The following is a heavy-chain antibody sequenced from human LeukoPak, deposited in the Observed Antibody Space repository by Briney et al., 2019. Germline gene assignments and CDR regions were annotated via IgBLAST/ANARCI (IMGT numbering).Heavy chain of an antibody. CDR1: GFTFSSYE. Sequence: GGSLRLSCAASGFTFSSYEMNWVRQAPGKGLDWVSYISSSGSTIYYADSVKGRFTISRDNAKNSLYLQMNSLRAEDTAVYYCASSLAAAATDYWGQGTLVTVSS. CDR2: ISSSGSTI. CDR3: ASSLAAAATDY. V-gene: IGHV3-48*03. D-gene: IGHD6-13*01. J-gene: IGHJ4*02.